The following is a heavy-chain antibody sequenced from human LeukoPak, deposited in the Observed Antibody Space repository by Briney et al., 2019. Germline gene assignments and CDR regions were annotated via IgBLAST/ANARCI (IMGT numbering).Heavy chain of an antibody. CDR3: VKDNRGFTHGTLYIWFDP. J-gene: IGHJ5*02. CDR1: GGTFSSYA. V-gene: IGHV1-69*13. D-gene: IGHD5-18*01. Sequence: SVKVSCKASGGTFSSYAISWVRQAPGQGLEWMGGIIPIFGTANYAQKFQGRVTITADESTSTAYMELSSLRAEDTAVYYCVKDNRGFTHGTLYIWFDPWGQGTLVTVSS. CDR2: IIPIFGTA.